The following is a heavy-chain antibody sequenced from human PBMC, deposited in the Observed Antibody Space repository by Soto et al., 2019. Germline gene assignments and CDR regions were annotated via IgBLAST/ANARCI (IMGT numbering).Heavy chain of an antibody. V-gene: IGHV4-31*03. Sequence: PSETLSLTCTVSGGSISSGGYYWSWIRQHPGKGLEWIGYIYYSGSTYYNPSLKSRVTISVDTPKNQFSLKLSSVTAADTAVYYCARDRGDVVVPAAITNPPNWFDPWGQGTLVTVSS. J-gene: IGHJ5*02. CDR3: ARDRGDVVVPAAITNPPNWFDP. CDR2: IYYSGST. D-gene: IGHD2-2*02. CDR1: GGSISSGGYY.